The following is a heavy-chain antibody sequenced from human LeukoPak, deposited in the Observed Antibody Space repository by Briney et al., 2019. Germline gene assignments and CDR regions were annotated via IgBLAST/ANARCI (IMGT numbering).Heavy chain of an antibody. CDR2: TSSSSNTI. J-gene: IGHJ5*02. Sequence: GGSLRLSCAASGFTFSIYSMNWVRQAPGKGLEWVSYTSSSSNTIYYADSVKGRFTISRDNAKDSLYLQMNSLRAEDTAVYYCARDGLGSGSYIPWWFDPWGQGTLVTVSS. D-gene: IGHD3-10*01. CDR3: ARDGLGSGSYIPWWFDP. V-gene: IGHV3-48*04. CDR1: GFTFSIYS.